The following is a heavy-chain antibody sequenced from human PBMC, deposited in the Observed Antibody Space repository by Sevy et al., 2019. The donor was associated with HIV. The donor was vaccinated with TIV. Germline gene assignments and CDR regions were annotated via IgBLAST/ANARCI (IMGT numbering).Heavy chain of an antibody. Sequence: SETLSLTCTVSGDSISSYYWSWIRQPPGKGLEWIGYIYYSGSTNYNPSLKSRVTISVDTFKNQFSLKLSSVTAADTAVYYCARLDVRGDWWFDPWGQGTLVTVSS. CDR1: GDSISSYY. V-gene: IGHV4-59*12. CDR2: IYYSGST. D-gene: IGHD3-16*01. J-gene: IGHJ5*02. CDR3: ARLDVRGDWWFDP.